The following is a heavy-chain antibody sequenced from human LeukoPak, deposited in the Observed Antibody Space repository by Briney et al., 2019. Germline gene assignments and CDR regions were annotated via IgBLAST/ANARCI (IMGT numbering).Heavy chain of an antibody. CDR2: ISTYKGNT. CDR3: ARVTALYYYMDV. J-gene: IGHJ6*03. Sequence: ASVKVSCKASGYTFTSYGISWVRQAPGQGLEWMGWISTYKGNTNYAQKLQGRVTMTIDTSTSTVYMELRSLRSDDTAVYYCARVTALYYYMDVWGKGTTVTVSS. V-gene: IGHV1-18*01. CDR1: GYTFTSYG.